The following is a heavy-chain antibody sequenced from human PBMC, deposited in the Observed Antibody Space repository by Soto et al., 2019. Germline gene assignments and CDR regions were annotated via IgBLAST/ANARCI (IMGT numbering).Heavy chain of an antibody. CDR3: ASLNYYDSSGYSPY. J-gene: IGHJ4*02. CDR1: GFTFSSYW. Sequence: GGSLRLSCAASGFTFSSYWMSWVRQAPGKGLEWVANIKQDGSEKYYVDSVKGRFTISRDNAKNSLYLQMNSLRAEDTAVYYCASLNYYDSSGYSPYWGQGTLVTVSS. V-gene: IGHV3-7*05. CDR2: IKQDGSEK. D-gene: IGHD3-22*01.